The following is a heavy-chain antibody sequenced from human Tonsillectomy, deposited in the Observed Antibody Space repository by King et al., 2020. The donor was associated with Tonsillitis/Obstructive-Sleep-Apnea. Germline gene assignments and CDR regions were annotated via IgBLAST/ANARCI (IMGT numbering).Heavy chain of an antibody. CDR1: GFTFSDHY. Sequence: VQLVESGGGLVQPGGSLRLSCAASGFTFSDHYMDWVRQAPGKGLEWVGRTRNRAKSYTTEYAASVKGRFTISRNDSENSLYLQMNSMKTEDTALYYCASAGASSSGYYSAFDYWGQGTLVTVSS. CDR3: ASAGASSSGYYSAFDY. CDR2: TRNRAKSYTT. J-gene: IGHJ4*02. V-gene: IGHV3-72*01. D-gene: IGHD3-22*01.